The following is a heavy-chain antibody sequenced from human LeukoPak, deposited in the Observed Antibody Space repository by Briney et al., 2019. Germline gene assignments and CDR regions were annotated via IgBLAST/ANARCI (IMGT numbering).Heavy chain of an antibody. D-gene: IGHD1-26*01. Sequence: PGGSLRLSCAASGFTFSSYAMSWVRQAPGKGLEWVSAISGSGGSTYYADSVKGRFTISRDNSKNTLYLQMNIPRAEDTAVYYCAKSYAQSAYYYYGMDVWGQGTTVTVSS. CDR2: ISGSGGST. J-gene: IGHJ6*02. V-gene: IGHV3-23*01. CDR1: GFTFSSYA. CDR3: AKSYAQSAYYYYGMDV.